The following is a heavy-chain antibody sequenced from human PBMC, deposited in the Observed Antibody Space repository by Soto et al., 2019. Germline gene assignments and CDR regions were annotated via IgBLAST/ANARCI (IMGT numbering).Heavy chain of an antibody. V-gene: IGHV4-30-4*01. CDR2: IYYSGST. CDR3: AAVQQLSPFDY. D-gene: IGHD6-13*01. J-gene: IGHJ4*02. Sequence: SETLSLTCTVSGGSISSGDYYWSWIRQPPGKGLEWIGYIYYSGSTYYNPSLKSRVTISVDTSKNQFSLKLSSVTAADTAVYYCAAVQQLSPFDYWGQGTLVTVSS. CDR1: GGSISSGDYY.